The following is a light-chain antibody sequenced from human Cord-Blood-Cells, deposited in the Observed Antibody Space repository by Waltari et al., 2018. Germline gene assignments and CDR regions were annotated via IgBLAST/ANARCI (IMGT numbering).Light chain of an antibody. CDR1: QSLLHSDGKTY. V-gene: IGKV2D-29*02. J-gene: IGKJ2*01. CDR3: MQSIQLPPRYT. Sequence: DIVMTQTPLSLSVTPGQPASISCKSSQSLLHSDGKTYLYWYLQKPGQSPQLLIYEVSRRFSGVPDRFSGSGSGTDFTLKISRVEAEDVGVYYCMQSIQLPPRYTFGQGTKLEIK. CDR2: EVS.